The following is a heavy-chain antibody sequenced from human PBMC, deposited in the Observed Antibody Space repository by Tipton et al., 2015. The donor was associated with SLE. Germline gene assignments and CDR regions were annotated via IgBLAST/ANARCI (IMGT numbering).Heavy chain of an antibody. CDR1: GYTFTSYG. CDR2: ISAYNGNT. J-gene: IGHJ1*01. CDR3: ARFRPSRTKPITIFEH. Sequence: QLVQSGAEVKKPGASVKVSCKASGYTFTSYGISWVRQAPGQGLEWMGWISAYNGNTNYAQKLQARVTMTTDTSTSTAYMELRSPRSDETAVYYCARFRPSRTKPITIFEHWGQGTLVTVSS. D-gene: IGHD3-3*01. V-gene: IGHV1-18*01.